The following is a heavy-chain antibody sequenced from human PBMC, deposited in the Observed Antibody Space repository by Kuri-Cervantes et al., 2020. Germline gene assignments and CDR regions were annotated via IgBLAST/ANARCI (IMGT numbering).Heavy chain of an antibody. J-gene: IGHJ3*02. Sequence: ASVKVSCKASGYTFTSYDINWVRQATGQGLEWMGWINTNTGNPTYAQGFTGRFVFSLDTSVSTAYLQISSLKAEDTAVYYCVSPERGGYSYGWAFDIWGQGTMVTVSS. CDR1: GYTFTSYD. CDR3: VSPERGGYSYGWAFDI. D-gene: IGHD5-18*01. V-gene: IGHV7-4-1*02. CDR2: INTNTGNP.